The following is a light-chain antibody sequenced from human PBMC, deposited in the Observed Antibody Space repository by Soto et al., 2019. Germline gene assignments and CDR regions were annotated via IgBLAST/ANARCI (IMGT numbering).Light chain of an antibody. CDR3: QQYNNWPIT. J-gene: IGKJ5*01. V-gene: IGKV3D-15*01. CDR1: QSVSSN. CDR2: DAS. Sequence: EIVMTQSPATLSVSPGARATLSCRASQSVSSNLAWYHQKPGQAPSLLIYDASNRATGTPARFSGSGSGTKFTLSISSLQSEDFAVYYCQQYNNWPITFGQGTRLE.